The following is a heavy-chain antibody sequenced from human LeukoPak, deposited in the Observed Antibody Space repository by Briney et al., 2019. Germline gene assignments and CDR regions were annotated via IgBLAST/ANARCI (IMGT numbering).Heavy chain of an antibody. CDR3: ARELSCSSTSCYGDYYYYYGMDV. D-gene: IGHD2-2*01. V-gene: IGHV1-69*13. J-gene: IGHJ6*02. CDR2: IIPIFGTA. Sequence: GASVKVSCKASGGTFNSYAISWVRQAPGQGLEWMGGIIPIFGTANYAQKFQGRVTITADESTSTAYMELSSLRSENTAVYYCARELSCSSTSCYGDYYYYYGMDVWGQGTTVTVSS. CDR1: GGTFNSYA.